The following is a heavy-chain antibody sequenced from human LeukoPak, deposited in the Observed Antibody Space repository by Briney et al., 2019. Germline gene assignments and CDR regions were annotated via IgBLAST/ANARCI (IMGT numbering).Heavy chain of an antibody. CDR2: IYENGGTT. V-gene: IGHV3-23*01. D-gene: IGHD2-21*01. CDR3: AKDFRIGYSAHFDY. J-gene: IGHJ4*02. CDR1: GFAYRSHA. Sequence: GALRLSCVGSGFAYRSHAMSWVRQAPEKGLEFVSGIYENGGTTYYADSVKGRFSISRDNSKNTLYLQMDSLRGEDTAVYYCAKDFRIGYSAHFDYWGQGALVTVSS.